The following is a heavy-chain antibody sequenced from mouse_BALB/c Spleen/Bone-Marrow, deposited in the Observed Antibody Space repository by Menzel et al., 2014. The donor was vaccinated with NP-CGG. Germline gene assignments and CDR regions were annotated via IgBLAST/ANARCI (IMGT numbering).Heavy chain of an antibody. D-gene: IGHD2-14*01. CDR3: ARHRDAMDY. J-gene: IGHJ4*01. CDR2: ISSGGSYT. Sequence: DVMLVESGGDLVKPGGSLKLSCAASGFTFSSYGMSWVRQTPDKRLEWVATISSGGSYTYYPDSVEGRFTISRDNAKNTLYLQMSSLKSEDTAMYYCARHRDAMDYWGQGTSVTVSS. CDR1: GFTFSSYG. V-gene: IGHV5-6*02.